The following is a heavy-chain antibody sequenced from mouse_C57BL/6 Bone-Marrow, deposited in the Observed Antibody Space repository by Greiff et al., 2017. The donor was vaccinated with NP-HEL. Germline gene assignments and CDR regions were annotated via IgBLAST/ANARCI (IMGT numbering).Heavy chain of an antibody. J-gene: IGHJ3*01. Sequence: VQLQQSGTELVKPGASVKLSCKASGYTFTSYWMHWVKQRPGQGLEWIGNINPSNGGTNYNEKFKSKATLTVDKSSSTAYMQLSSLTSEDSAVYYCARPFYYGYDAWFAYWGQGTLVTVSA. D-gene: IGHD2-2*01. CDR1: GYTFTSYW. CDR2: INPSNGGT. V-gene: IGHV1-53*01. CDR3: ARPFYYGYDAWFAY.